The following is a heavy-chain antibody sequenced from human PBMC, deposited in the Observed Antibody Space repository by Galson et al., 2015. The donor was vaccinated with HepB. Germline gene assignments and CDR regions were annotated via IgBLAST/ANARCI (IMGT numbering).Heavy chain of an antibody. Sequence: SLRLSCAASAFTFSSHAMHWVRQAPGKGLEWVAVIWYDGSNKDYADSVKGRFNIFRDNSRNTLYLQMNSLRAEDTAVYYCAKDVGVGVAEYYYHGMDAWGQGTLVTVSS. CDR2: IWYDGSNK. CDR3: AKDVGVGVAEYYYHGMDA. J-gene: IGHJ5*02. D-gene: IGHD6-19*01. V-gene: IGHV3-33*06. CDR1: AFTFSSHA.